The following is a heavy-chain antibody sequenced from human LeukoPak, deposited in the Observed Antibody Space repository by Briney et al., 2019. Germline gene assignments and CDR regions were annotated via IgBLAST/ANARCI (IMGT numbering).Heavy chain of an antibody. CDR1: GYSFTSYW. Sequence: GESLKISCKGSGYSFTSYWIGWVRQVPGKGLEWMGIIYPGDSDTRYSPSFQGQVTISADKSISTAYLQWSSLKASDTAMYYCARQSPRRWLQTTGDFDYWGQGTLVTVSS. D-gene: IGHD5-24*01. J-gene: IGHJ4*02. V-gene: IGHV5-51*01. CDR2: IYPGDSDT. CDR3: ARQSPRRWLQTTGDFDY.